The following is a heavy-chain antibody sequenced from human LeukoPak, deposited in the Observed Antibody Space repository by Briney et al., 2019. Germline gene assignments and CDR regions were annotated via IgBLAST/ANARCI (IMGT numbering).Heavy chain of an antibody. D-gene: IGHD6-19*01. CDR3: ARDRRSGWYGDFDY. CDR2: INWNGGST. J-gene: IGHJ4*02. CDR1: GFTFDDYG. V-gene: IGHV3-20*04. Sequence: PGGSLTLSCAASGFTFDDYGMSWVRHAPGKGLEWVSGINWNGGSTGYADSVKGRFTISRDNAKNSLYLQMNSLRAEDTALYYCARDRRSGWYGDFDYWGQGTLVTVSS.